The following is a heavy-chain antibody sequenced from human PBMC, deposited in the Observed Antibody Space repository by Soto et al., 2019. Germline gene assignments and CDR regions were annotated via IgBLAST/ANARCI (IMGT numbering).Heavy chain of an antibody. CDR1: EFTFSNAW. J-gene: IGHJ1*01. CDR2: IKSKTEGGTT. D-gene: IGHD4-17*01. V-gene: IGHV3-15*01. Sequence: GGSLRLSCAASEFTFSNAWMSWVRQAPGKGLEWVGRIKSKTEGGTTDYAAPGKGRFTISRDDSKNTLYLQMNSLKTGDTAVYYCVTDRGTTVTTGLQHWGQGTLVTVSS. CDR3: VTDRGTTVTTGLQH.